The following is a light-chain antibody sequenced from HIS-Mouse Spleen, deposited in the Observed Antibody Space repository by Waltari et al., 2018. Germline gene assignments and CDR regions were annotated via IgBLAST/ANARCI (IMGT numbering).Light chain of an antibody. CDR2: DAS. CDR1: PSVSSD. J-gene: IGKJ4*01. V-gene: IGKV3-11*01. Sequence: EIVXXXXXATLSXSPXXXATLSAXXGPSVSSDLAWXQQNXXXAPXXLVYDASNRAXXIPARFSXXGXXXDFXLTISSLEPEDFAVYXCQQRSNXPXLTFXGGTKVEIK. CDR3: QQRSNXPXLT.